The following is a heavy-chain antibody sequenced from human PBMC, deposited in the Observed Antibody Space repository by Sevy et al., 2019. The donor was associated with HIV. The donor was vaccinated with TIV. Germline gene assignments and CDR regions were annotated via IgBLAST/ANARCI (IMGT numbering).Heavy chain of an antibody. D-gene: IGHD3-22*01. Sequence: GGSLRLSCAASGFTFTTYAMHWVRQAPGKGLEWVAVISCDGSNTYYADSVKGRFTISRDSSKNTLYLQMNSLRAEDTAMYFCARDGGYDSRGYDLSNYWGQGTLVTVSS. J-gene: IGHJ4*02. CDR3: ARDGGYDSRGYDLSNY. V-gene: IGHV3-30-3*01. CDR2: ISCDGSNT. CDR1: GFTFTTYA.